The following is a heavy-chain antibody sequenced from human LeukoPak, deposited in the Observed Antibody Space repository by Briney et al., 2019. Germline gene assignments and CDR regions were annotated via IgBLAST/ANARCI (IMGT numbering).Heavy chain of an antibody. CDR1: GGTFSRND. CDR2: IMPLFGTA. Sequence: SVKVSCKASGGTFSRNDISWVRQAPGQGLEWMGGIMPLFGTAKNAQKFQGRVTITADKSTSTAYMELSSLRSEDTAVYYCARRPSKYYDILTGYYRSEFDYWGQGTLVTVSS. D-gene: IGHD3-9*01. V-gene: IGHV1-69*06. CDR3: ARRPSKYYDILTGYYRSEFDY. J-gene: IGHJ4*02.